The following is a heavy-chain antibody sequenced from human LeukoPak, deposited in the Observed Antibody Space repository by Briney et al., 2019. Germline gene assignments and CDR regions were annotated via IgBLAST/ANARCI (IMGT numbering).Heavy chain of an antibody. V-gene: IGHV3-20*04. J-gene: IGHJ4*02. CDR3: ARDQGPRLSTVPSDY. Sequence: PGGSLRLSCAASGFTFDDYGMSWVRQAPGKGLEWVSGINWNGGSTGYADSVKGRFTISRDNAKNSLYLQMNSLRAEDTALYYCARDQGPRLSTVPSDYWGQGPLVTVSS. CDR1: GFTFDDYG. D-gene: IGHD4-17*01. CDR2: INWNGGST.